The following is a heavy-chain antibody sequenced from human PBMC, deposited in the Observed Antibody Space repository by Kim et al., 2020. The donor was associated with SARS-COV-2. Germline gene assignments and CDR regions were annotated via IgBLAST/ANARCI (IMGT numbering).Heavy chain of an antibody. CDR2: INPSGGST. V-gene: IGHV1-46*01. CDR3: ARDPVIAAAGTRGAFDI. J-gene: IGHJ3*02. D-gene: IGHD6-13*01. Sequence: ASVKVSCKASGYTFTSYYMHWVRQAPGQGLEWMGIINPSGGSTSYAQKFQGRVTMTRDTSTSTVYMELSSLRSEDTAVYYCARDPVIAAAGTRGAFDIWGQGTMVTVSS. CDR1: GYTFTSYY.